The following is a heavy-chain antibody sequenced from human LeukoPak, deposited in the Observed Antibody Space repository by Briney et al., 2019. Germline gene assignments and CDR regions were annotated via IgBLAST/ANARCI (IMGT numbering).Heavy chain of an antibody. J-gene: IGHJ4*02. CDR3: AKRGVVIRVILVGFHKEAYYFDS. Sequence: GGSLRLSCAASGFSFGIYGMRWVRQAPGKGLEWVAGISDSGGRTNYADSVKGRFTISRDNPKNTLYLQMNSLRAEDTAVYFCAKRGVVIRVILVGFHKEAYYFDSWGQGALVTVSS. V-gene: IGHV3-23*01. CDR1: GFSFGIYG. CDR2: ISDSGGRT. D-gene: IGHD3-22*01.